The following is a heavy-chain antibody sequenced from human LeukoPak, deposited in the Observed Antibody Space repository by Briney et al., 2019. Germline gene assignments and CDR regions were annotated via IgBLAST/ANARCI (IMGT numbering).Heavy chain of an antibody. CDR1: GGTFSSYA. D-gene: IGHD1-26*01. CDR2: IIPIFGTA. CDR3: AREVGATINDAFDI. V-gene: IGHV1-69*05. J-gene: IGHJ3*02. Sequence: ASVKVSCKASGGTFSSYAISWVRQAPGQGLEWMGGIIPIFGTANYAQKFQGRVTITTDESTSTAYMELSSLRSEDTAVYYCAREVGATINDAFDIWGQGTMVTVSS.